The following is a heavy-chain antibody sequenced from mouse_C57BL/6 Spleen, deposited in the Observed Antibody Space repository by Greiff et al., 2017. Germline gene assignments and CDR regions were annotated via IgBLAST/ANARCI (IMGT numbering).Heavy chain of an antibody. Sequence: VKLVESGAELVKPGASVKLSCKASGYTFTSYWMHWVKQRPGRGLEWIGRIDPNSGGTKYNEKFKSKATLTVDKPSSTAYMQLSSLTSEDSAVYYCARDGSSYVPQAWFAYWGQGTLVTVSA. CDR2: IDPNSGGT. CDR3: ARDGSSYVPQAWFAY. V-gene: IGHV1-72*01. J-gene: IGHJ3*01. CDR1: GYTFTSYW. D-gene: IGHD1-1*01.